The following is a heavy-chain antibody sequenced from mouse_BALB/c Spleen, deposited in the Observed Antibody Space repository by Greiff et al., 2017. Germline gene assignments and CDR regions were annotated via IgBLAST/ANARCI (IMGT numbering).Heavy chain of an antibody. J-gene: IGHJ4*01. Sequence: VQLQQSGAELVRPGTSVKISCKASGYTFTNYWLGWVKQRPGHGLEWIGDIYPGDGYTNYNEKFKGKATLTADTSSSTAYMQLSSLTSEDSAVYFCARSVYYGNYGAMDYWGQGTAVTVSS. CDR2: IYPGDGYT. CDR1: GYTFTNYW. CDR3: ARSVYYGNYGAMDY. V-gene: IGHV1-63*02. D-gene: IGHD2-1*01.